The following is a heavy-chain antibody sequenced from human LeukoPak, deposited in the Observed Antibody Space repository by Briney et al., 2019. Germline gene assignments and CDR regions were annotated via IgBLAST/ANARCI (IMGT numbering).Heavy chain of an antibody. CDR2: IYYSGST. CDR3: ARVHKSGSYFDY. J-gene: IGHJ4*02. D-gene: IGHD1-26*01. V-gene: IGHV4-39*07. Sequence: PSETLSLTCTVSGGSISSSSYYWGWIRQPPGKGLEWIGSIYYSGSTYYNPSLKSRVTISVDTSKNQFSLKLSSVTAADTAVYYCARVHKSGSYFDYWGQGTLVTVSS. CDR1: GGSISSSSYY.